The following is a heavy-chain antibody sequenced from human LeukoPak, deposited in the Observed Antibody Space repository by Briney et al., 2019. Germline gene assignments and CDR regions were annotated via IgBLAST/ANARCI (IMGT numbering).Heavy chain of an antibody. J-gene: IGHJ4*02. D-gene: IGHD6-19*01. V-gene: IGHV1-2*02. CDR3: ARDWDSSGPYYFDY. Sequence: ASVKVSCKASGYTFTGYYMHWVRQAPGQGLEWVGWINPNSGGTNYAQKFQGRVTMTRDTSICTAYMELSRLRSDDTAVYYCARDWDSSGPYYFDYWGQGTLVTVSS. CDR1: GYTFTGYY. CDR2: INPNSGGT.